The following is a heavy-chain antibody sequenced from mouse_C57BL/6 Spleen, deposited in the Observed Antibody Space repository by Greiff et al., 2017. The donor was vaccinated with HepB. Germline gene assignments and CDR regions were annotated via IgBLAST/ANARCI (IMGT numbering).Heavy chain of an antibody. V-gene: IGHV5-17*01. CDR3: ARSWTGVAIDY. J-gene: IGHJ2*01. CDR2: ISRGSSTI. D-gene: IGHD1-1*01. Sequence: EVKLVESGGGLVKPGGSLKLSCAASGFTFSDYGMHWVRQAPEQGLEWVAYISRGSSTIYYADTVKGRFTISRDNAKNTMFLQMTRLRSEDTDMFYCARSWTGVAIDYWGQGTTLTVSS. CDR1: GFTFSDYG.